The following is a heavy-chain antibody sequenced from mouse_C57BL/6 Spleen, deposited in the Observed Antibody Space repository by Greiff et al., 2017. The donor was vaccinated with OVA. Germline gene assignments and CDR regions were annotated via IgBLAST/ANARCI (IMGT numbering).Heavy chain of an antibody. CDR3: ARGDYGRDY. D-gene: IGHD1-1*01. J-gene: IGHJ2*01. CDR1: GYAFSSSW. Sequence: QVQLKESGPELVKPGASVKISCKASGYAFSSSWMNWVKQRPGKGLEWIGRIYPGDGDTNYNGKFKGKATLTADKSSSTAYMQLSSLTSEDSAVYFCARGDYGRDYWGQGTTLTVSS. CDR2: IYPGDGDT. V-gene: IGHV1-82*01.